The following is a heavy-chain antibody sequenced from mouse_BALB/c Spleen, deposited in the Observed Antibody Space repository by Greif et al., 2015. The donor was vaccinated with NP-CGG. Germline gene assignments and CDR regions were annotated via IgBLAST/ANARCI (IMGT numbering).Heavy chain of an antibody. CDR3: TRRRYDYDGFAY. D-gene: IGHD2-4*01. V-gene: IGHV1-5*01. CDR2: IYPGNSDT. J-gene: IGHJ3*01. CDR1: GYTFTSYW. Sequence: EVQLQQSGTVLARPGASVKMSCKASGYTFTSYWMHWVKQRPGQGLEWIGAIYPGNSDTSYNQKFKGKAKLTAVTSTSTAYMELSSLTNEDSAVYYCTRRRYDYDGFAYWGQGTLVTVSA.